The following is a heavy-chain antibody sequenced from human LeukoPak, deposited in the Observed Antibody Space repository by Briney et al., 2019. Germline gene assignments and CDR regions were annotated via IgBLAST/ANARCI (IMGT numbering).Heavy chain of an antibody. J-gene: IGHJ5*02. V-gene: IGHV3-48*04. CDR3: ARDARRGIRFLEWLSWFDP. D-gene: IGHD3-3*01. CDR2: ISSSSSTI. Sequence: GGSPRLSCAASGFTFSSYSMNWVRQAPGKGLEWVSYISSSSSTIYYADSVKGRFTISRDNAENSLYLQMNSLRAEDTAVYYCARDARRGIRFLEWLSWFDPWGQGTLVTVSS. CDR1: GFTFSSYS.